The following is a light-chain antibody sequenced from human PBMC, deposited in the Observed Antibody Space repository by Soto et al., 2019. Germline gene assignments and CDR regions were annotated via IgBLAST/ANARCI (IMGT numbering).Light chain of an antibody. CDR1: SSDVGGYNY. Sequence: QSALTQPASVSGAPGQSITISCTGTSSDVGGYNYVSWYQQHPGEAPKLMIYDVSDRPSGVSNRFSASKSGNTASLTISGLQPVDEADYFCCSYTSSSTPWVFGTGTKVTVL. CDR3: CSYTSSSTPWV. V-gene: IGLV2-14*03. CDR2: DVS. J-gene: IGLJ1*01.